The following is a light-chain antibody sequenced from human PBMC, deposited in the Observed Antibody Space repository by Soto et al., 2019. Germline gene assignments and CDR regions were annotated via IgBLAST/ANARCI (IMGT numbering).Light chain of an antibody. CDR1: QSVNPYY. CDR3: QYYGSSPWT. CDR2: SAS. V-gene: IGKV3-20*01. J-gene: IGKJ1*01. Sequence: EIVLTQSPGTLSLSPGERATLSCRASQSVNPYYLAWYQQKPGQAPRLLIYSASSRATGIPDRFSGSGSGTDVTLTISRLEPEDCVVYYCQYYGSSPWTFGQGTKVEIK.